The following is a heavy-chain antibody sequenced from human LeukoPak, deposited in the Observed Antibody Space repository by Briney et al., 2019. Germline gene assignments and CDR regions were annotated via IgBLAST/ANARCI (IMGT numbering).Heavy chain of an antibody. Sequence: SVKVSCKASGGTFSSYAISWVRQAPGQGLEWMGRIIPIFGIANYAQKFQVRVTITADKSTSTAYMELSSLRSEDTAVYYCARDSHYDFWSGYYSYYYGMDVWGQGTTVTVSS. D-gene: IGHD3-3*01. CDR1: GGTFSSYA. J-gene: IGHJ6*02. CDR3: ARDSHYDFWSGYYSYYYGMDV. V-gene: IGHV1-69*04. CDR2: IIPIFGIA.